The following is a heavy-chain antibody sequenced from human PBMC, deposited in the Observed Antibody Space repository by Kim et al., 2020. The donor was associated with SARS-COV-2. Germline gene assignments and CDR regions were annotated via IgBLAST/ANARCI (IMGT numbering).Heavy chain of an antibody. D-gene: IGHD4-17*01. V-gene: IGHV3-23*01. J-gene: IGHJ3*02. CDR3: AKVHVTTVTYDAFDI. Sequence: DSVKGRFTISRDNSKNTLYLQMNSLRAEDTAVYYCAKVHVTTVTYDAFDIWGQGTMVTVSS.